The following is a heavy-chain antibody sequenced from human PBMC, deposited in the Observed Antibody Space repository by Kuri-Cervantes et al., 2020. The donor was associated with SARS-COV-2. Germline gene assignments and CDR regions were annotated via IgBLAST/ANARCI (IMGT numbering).Heavy chain of an antibody. J-gene: IGHJ4*02. Sequence: GESLKISCAASGFTFSSYWMHWVRQAPGKGLVWVSRINSDGSSTSYADSVKGRFTISRDNAKNTLYLQMNSLRAEDTAVYYCAKDRVYCSGGSCPLYYWGRGTLVTVSS. D-gene: IGHD2-15*01. V-gene: IGHV3-74*01. CDR2: INSDGSST. CDR3: AKDRVYCSGGSCPLYY. CDR1: GFTFSSYW.